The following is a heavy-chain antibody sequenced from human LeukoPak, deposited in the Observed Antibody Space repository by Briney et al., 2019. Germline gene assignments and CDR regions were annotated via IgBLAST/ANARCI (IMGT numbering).Heavy chain of an antibody. CDR1: GGSISSSTFY. D-gene: IGHD3-22*01. V-gene: IGHV4-39*01. Sequence: SETLSLTFTGSGGSISSSTFYWGWIRQPPGKGLERIGSLYYSGSTYYNPSLKSRVTISVDTSKNQFSLKLSSVTAADTAVYYCARAEYYYDSKRKFDPWGRGTLVTVSS. J-gene: IGHJ5*02. CDR2: LYYSGST. CDR3: ARAEYYYDSKRKFDP.